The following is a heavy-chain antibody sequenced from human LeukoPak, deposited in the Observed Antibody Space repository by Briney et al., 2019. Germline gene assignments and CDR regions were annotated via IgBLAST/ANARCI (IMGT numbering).Heavy chain of an antibody. V-gene: IGHV4-39*01. CDR1: GGSISSSSYY. Sequence: PSETLSLTCTVSGGSISSSSYYWGWIRQPPGKGLEWIGSIYYSGSTYYNPSLKSRVTISVDTSKNQFSLKLSSVTAADTAVYYCARRGASSSHDYWGQGTLVTVSS. J-gene: IGHJ4*02. D-gene: IGHD6-13*01. CDR3: ARRGASSSHDY. CDR2: IYYSGST.